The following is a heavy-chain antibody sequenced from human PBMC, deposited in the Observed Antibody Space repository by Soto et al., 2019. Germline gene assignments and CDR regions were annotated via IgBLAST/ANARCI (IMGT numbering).Heavy chain of an antibody. V-gene: IGHV1-2*04. Sequence: SSVKVSCKASGYTFTRYYMHWVRQAPGQGLGWRGSVTPNGGGKNYAQKFQGWVTMTRDTSISTAYLELSRLRSDDTAVYYCARDLGYCSGGSECAFDIWGQGTMVTVSS. J-gene: IGHJ3*02. CDR2: VTPNGGGK. D-gene: IGHD2-15*01. CDR1: GYTFTRYY. CDR3: ARDLGYCSGGSECAFDI.